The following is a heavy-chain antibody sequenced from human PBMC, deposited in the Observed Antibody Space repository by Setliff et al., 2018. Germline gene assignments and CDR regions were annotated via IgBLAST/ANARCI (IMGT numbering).Heavy chain of an antibody. CDR2: ISSNGSST. CDR1: GFTFSNYA. Sequence: LRLSCAASGFTFSNYAMHWVRQAPGKGLEYVSAISSNGSSTYYADSVKGRFTISRDNSKNTLYLQMGSLRAEDMAVYYCARAAYSTRWYGYYYYMYVWGKGTTVTVSS. V-gene: IGHV3-64*02. J-gene: IGHJ6*03. D-gene: IGHD6-13*01. CDR3: ARAAYSTRWYGYYYYMYV.